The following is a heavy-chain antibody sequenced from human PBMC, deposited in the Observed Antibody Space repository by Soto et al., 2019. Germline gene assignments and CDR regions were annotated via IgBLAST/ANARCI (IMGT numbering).Heavy chain of an antibody. J-gene: IGHJ3*02. CDR1: GFTFSNAW. CDR3: TTDYIYDPEAFDI. V-gene: IGHV3-15*01. Sequence: PGGSLRLSCAASGFTFSNAWISWVRQAPGKGLEWVGRIKSKTDGGTTDYAAPVKGRFTISRDDSKNTLYLQMNSLKTEDTAVYYCTTDYIYDPEAFDIWGKGTMVTV. CDR2: IKSKTDGGTT. D-gene: IGHD3-22*01.